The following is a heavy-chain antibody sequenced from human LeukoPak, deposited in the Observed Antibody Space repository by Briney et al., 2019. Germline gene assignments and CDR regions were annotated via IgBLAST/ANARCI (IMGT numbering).Heavy chain of an antibody. V-gene: IGHV3-30*14. CDR2: VSYEGTIK. Sequence: AGGSLRLSCAASGFAFSNFAMHWVRQAPGKGLDWVAVVSYEGTIKYYTDSAKGRFSISRDNSDNIVSLQMNNLTTEDTATYYCAREKFDSWGQGTLVTVSP. CDR1: GFAFSNFA. J-gene: IGHJ5*01. CDR3: AREKFDS.